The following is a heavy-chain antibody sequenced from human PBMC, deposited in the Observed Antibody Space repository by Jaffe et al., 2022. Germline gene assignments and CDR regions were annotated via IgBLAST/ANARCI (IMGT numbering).Heavy chain of an antibody. CDR1: GGSISSYY. Sequence: QVQLQESGPGLVKPSETLSLTCTVSGGSISSYYWSWIRQPPGKGLEWIGYIYYSGSTNYNPSLKSRVTISVDTSKNQFSLKLSSVTAADTAVYYCARVRQQQLVRGNYYYYYMDVWGKGTTVTVSS. CDR3: ARVRQQQLVRGNYYYYYMDV. J-gene: IGHJ6*03. V-gene: IGHV4-59*01. CDR2: IYYSGST. D-gene: IGHD6-13*01.